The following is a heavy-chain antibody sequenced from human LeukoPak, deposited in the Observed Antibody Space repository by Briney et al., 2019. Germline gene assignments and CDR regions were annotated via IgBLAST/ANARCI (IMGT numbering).Heavy chain of an antibody. J-gene: IGHJ4*02. CDR2: IYYSGST. Sequence: SETLSPTCTVSGGSISSSSYYWGWIRQPPGKGLEWIGSIYYSGSTYYNPSLKSRVTISVDTSKNQFSLKLSSVTAADTAVYYCARGMSSSWPGRVDYWGQGSLVTVSS. V-gene: IGHV4-39*07. D-gene: IGHD6-13*01. CDR1: GGSISSSSYY. CDR3: ARGMSSSWPGRVDY.